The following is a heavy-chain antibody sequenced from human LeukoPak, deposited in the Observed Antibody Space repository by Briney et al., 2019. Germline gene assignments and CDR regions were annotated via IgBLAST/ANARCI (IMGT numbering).Heavy chain of an antibody. CDR3: AREEYSSDWYGHDS. V-gene: IGHV4-39*07. Sequence: SETLSLTCTVSGGSISSYYWSWIRQPPGRGLEWIGSIYYTGTTFDNPSLKSRVTLSVDTSKNQFSLRLTSVTAADTAFYYCAREEYSSDWYGHDSWGQGTLVTVSS. CDR1: GGSISSYY. J-gene: IGHJ4*02. CDR2: IYYTGTT. D-gene: IGHD6-13*01.